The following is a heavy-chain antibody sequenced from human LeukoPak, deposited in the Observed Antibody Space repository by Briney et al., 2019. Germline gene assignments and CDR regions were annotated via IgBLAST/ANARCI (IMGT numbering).Heavy chain of an antibody. CDR1: GFTFNNAW. D-gene: IGHD1-26*01. CDR2: IKSKTDGGTP. CDR3: TTDLRWEPHHNFDY. Sequence: PGGSLRLSCAASGFTFNNAWMTWVRQGPGKGLEWVGRIKSKTDGGTPDYAAPVKGRFTISRDDSKNTLYLQMNSLKTEDTAVYYCTTDLRWEPHHNFDYWGQGTLVTVSS. V-gene: IGHV3-15*01. J-gene: IGHJ4*02.